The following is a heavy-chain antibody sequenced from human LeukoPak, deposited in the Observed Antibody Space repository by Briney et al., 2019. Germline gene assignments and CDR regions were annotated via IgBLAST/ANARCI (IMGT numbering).Heavy chain of an antibody. CDR3: ARDGGGLDLPNRRFDP. Sequence: GASVKVSCKASGYTFTGYYMHWVRQAPGQGLEWMGWINPNSGGTNYAQKFQGRVTMTRDTSISTAYMELSRLRSDDTAVYYCARDGGGLDLPNRRFDPWGQGTLVTVSS. CDR2: INPNSGGT. CDR1: GYTFTGYY. J-gene: IGHJ5*02. V-gene: IGHV1-2*02. D-gene: IGHD3/OR15-3a*01.